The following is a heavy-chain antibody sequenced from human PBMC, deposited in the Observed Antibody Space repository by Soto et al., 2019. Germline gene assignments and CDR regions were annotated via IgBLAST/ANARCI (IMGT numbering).Heavy chain of an antibody. CDR2: IIPIFGTA. D-gene: IGHD2-15*01. V-gene: IGHV1-69*06. Sequence: QVQLVQSGAEVKKPGSSVKVSCKASGGTFSSYAISWVRQAPGQGLEWMGGIIPIFGTANYAQKFQGRVTITADKSTSTAYMELSSLRSEDTAVYYCAWGGRGYCSGGSCYRIDYWGQGTLVTVSS. CDR1: GGTFSSYA. J-gene: IGHJ4*02. CDR3: AWGGRGYCSGGSCYRIDY.